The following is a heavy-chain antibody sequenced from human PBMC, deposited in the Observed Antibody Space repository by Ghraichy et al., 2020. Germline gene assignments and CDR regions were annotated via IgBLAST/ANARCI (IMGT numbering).Heavy chain of an antibody. Sequence: SETLSLTFAVSGDSISGSRHYWGWIRQPPGQGLEWVGTRFYSGRTYSNPSLQSRVSISVDRSKNHFSLPLTSVTAADTAVYFGARLVGVTIPPRGSQRGVVVVVPATPALGGQGILVTVSS. CDR2: RFYSGRT. D-gene: IGHD2-2*01. CDR3: ARLVGVTIPPRGSQRGVVVVVPATPAL. CDR1: GDSISGSRHY. J-gene: IGHJ4*02. V-gene: IGHV4-39*02.